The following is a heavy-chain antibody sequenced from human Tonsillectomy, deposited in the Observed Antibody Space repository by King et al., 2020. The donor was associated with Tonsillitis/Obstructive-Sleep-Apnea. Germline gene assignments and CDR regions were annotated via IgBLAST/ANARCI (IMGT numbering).Heavy chain of an antibody. CDR2: IYYSGGT. CDR1: GGSISSGGYY. J-gene: IGHJ3*02. CDR3: ARAGAGEGAFDI. D-gene: IGHD7-27*01. Sequence: QLQESGPGLVKPSQTLSLTCTVSGGSISSGGYYWSWIRQHPGKGLEWIGYIYYSGGTYYNPSLKSRVTISVDTSKNQFSLKLSSVTAADTAVYYCARAGAGEGAFDIWGQGTMVTVSS. V-gene: IGHV4-31*03.